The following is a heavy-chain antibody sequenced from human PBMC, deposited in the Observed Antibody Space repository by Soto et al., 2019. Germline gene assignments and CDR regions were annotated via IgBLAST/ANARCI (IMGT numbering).Heavy chain of an antibody. CDR1: CYTFTSYG. Sequence: GASVKVSCKASCYTFTSYGISWVRQAPGQGLEWMGWISAYNGNTNYAQKLQGRVTMTTDTSTSTAYMELRSLRSDDTAVYYCARDLDNVPGYCSSTSCLNWFDPWGQGTLVTVSS. CDR2: ISAYNGNT. D-gene: IGHD2-2*01. CDR3: ARDLDNVPGYCSSTSCLNWFDP. J-gene: IGHJ5*02. V-gene: IGHV1-18*01.